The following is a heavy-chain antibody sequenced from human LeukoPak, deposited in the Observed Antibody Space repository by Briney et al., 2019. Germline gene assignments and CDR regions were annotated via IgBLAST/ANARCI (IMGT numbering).Heavy chain of an antibody. D-gene: IGHD2-21*02. V-gene: IGHV3-23*01. Sequence: PGGSLRLSCAASGFNFANHAMSWVRQTPGKGLEWVSAISGGGDITYYADSVRSRFTISRDNSKDTLFLQMHSLRPGDTAVYYCVREDTPATANYWGQGTLVTIS. CDR2: ISGGGDIT. J-gene: IGHJ4*02. CDR3: VREDTPATANY. CDR1: GFNFANHA.